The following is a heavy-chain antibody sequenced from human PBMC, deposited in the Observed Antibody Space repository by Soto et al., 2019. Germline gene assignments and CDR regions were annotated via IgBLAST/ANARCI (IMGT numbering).Heavy chain of an antibody. Sequence: QVQLVQSGAEVKKPGSSVKVSCKASGGTFSSYTISWVRQAPGQGLEWMGRIIPILGIANYAQKFQGRVTITADKSTSTAYMELSSLRSEDTAVYYCARSGYKQYYFDYWGQGTLVTVSS. D-gene: IGHD5-12*01. V-gene: IGHV1-69*02. J-gene: IGHJ4*02. CDR2: IIPILGIA. CDR1: GGTFSSYT. CDR3: ARSGYKQYYFDY.